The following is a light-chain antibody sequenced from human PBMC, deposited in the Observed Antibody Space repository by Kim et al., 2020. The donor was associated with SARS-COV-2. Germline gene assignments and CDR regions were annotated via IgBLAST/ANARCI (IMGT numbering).Light chain of an antibody. V-gene: IGKV1-5*03. Sequence: DIQMTQSPSTLSESVGDRVTITCRDSKSISSWLAWYQQKPGKAPKLLIYKASSLESGVPSRFSGSGSGTEFTLTISSLQPDDFATYYCKQYNSYWTFGQGTKVDIK. CDR2: KAS. CDR1: KSISSW. J-gene: IGKJ1*01. CDR3: KQYNSYWT.